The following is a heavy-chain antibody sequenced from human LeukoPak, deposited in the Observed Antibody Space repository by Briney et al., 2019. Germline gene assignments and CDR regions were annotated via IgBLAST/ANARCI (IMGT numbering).Heavy chain of an antibody. J-gene: IGHJ5*02. CDR3: VRIPNTAPPPNWFDP. CDR2: IYPGDSDT. D-gene: IGHD2-21*01. V-gene: IGHV5-51*01. Sequence: ESLKISRKGSGYTFTNYWIKWVRQMPGKGLGWMGVIYPGDSDTRYNPSFQGQVTISADKSISTAYLQWSSLKTSDSAIYYCVRIPNTAPPPNWFDPWGQGTLVTVSS. CDR1: GYTFTNYW.